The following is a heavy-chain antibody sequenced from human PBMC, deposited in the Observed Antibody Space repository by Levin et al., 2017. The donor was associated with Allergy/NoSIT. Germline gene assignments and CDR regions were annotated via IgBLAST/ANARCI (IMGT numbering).Heavy chain of an antibody. J-gene: IGHJ4*02. Sequence: GESLKISCAASGFTFSSYAMSWVRQAPGKGLEWVSAISGSGGSTYYADSVKGRFTISRDNSKNTLYLQMNSLRAEDTAVYYCAKDLEQWLTFFGYWGQGTLVTVSS. CDR1: GFTFSSYA. CDR3: AKDLEQWLTFFGY. CDR2: ISGSGGST. D-gene: IGHD6-19*01. V-gene: IGHV3-23*01.